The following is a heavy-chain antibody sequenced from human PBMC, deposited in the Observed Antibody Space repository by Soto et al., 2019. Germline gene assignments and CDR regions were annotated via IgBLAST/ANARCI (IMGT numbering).Heavy chain of an antibody. CDR2: IYYSGST. V-gene: IGHV4-31*03. CDR1: GGSFISGGYH. D-gene: IGHD1-1*01. CDR3: ARAPIPNWNYYGMDV. Sequence: PSETLSLTCTVSGGSFISGGYHWSCIRQHPGKGLEWIGDIYYSGSTYYNPSLKSRVTISIDTSTNHFSLHLSALTAADTAVYYCARAPIPNWNYYGMDVWGQGTTVTVSS. J-gene: IGHJ6*02.